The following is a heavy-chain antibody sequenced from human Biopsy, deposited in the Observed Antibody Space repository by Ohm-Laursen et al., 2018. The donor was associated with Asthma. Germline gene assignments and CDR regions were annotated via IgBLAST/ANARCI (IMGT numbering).Heavy chain of an antibody. J-gene: IGHJ5*02. D-gene: IGHD6-19*01. CDR1: GASIKTDDHY. CDR2: IHYSGST. Sequence: TLSLTCTVSGASIKTDDHYWSWLRQPPGKGLEWFGFIHYSGSTSYNPSLKGGVTISVDTSKNQFSLKLSSVTAADTAVYYCARASVAASSNWFDPWGRGTLVIASS. CDR3: ARASVAASSNWFDP. V-gene: IGHV4-30-4*01.